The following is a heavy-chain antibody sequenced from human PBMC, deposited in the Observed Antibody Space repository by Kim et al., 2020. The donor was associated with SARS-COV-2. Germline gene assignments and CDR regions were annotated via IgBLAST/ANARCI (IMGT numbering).Heavy chain of an antibody. D-gene: IGHD6-19*01. V-gene: IGHV5-51*01. Sequence: GESLKISCKGSRFSFTNYWIGWVRQMPGEGLEWMGIIHAGDSRAVYSPSFQGQVTIPADKSITTAYLQWISLKASDSAIYYCAVAVDGDHHWNFDLWGRGTLVTVSS. J-gene: IGHJ2*01. CDR2: IHAGDSRA. CDR3: AVAVDGDHHWNFDL. CDR1: RFSFTNYW.